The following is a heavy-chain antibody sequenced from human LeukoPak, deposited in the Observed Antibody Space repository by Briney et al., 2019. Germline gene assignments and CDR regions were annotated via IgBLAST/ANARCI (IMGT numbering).Heavy chain of an antibody. J-gene: IGHJ6*02. CDR1: GDSISSSSYY. CDR3: ARSGITMIVNGMDV. V-gene: IGHV4-39*01. CDR2: IYYSGST. Sequence: SETLSLTCTVSGDSISSSSYYWGWIRQPPGKGLEWIGNIYYSGSTYYNPSLKSRVTISVDTSRNQFSLKLSSVTAADTAVYYCARSGITMIVNGMDVWGQGTTVTVSS. D-gene: IGHD3-22*01.